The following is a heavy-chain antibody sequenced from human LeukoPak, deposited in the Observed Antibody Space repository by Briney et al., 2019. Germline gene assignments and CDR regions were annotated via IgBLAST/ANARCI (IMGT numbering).Heavy chain of an antibody. V-gene: IGHV5-51*01. J-gene: IGHJ3*02. D-gene: IGHD3-22*01. CDR1: GYSFTSYW. Sequence: HGEALKISCKCSGYSFTSYWIGWGRQMPGKGLEWMGIIYPGDSDTRYSPSFQGQVTISADKSISTDYLQWSSLKASDTAMYYCARRYYYDSSGYYYPHDAFDIWGQGTMVTVSS. CDR2: IYPGDSDT. CDR3: ARRYYYDSSGYYYPHDAFDI.